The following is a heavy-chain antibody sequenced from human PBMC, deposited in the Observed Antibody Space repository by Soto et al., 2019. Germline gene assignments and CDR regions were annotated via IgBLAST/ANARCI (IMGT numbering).Heavy chain of an antibody. Sequence: QITLKESGPTLVKPTQTLTLTCTFSGFSLSTSGVGVGWIRQPPGKALEWLALIYWDDDKHYSPSLKSRLTITKDTSKNQVVLTMTNMDPVDTATYYCAHFTPEYSSYDAFDIWGQGTMVTVSS. CDR2: IYWDDDK. V-gene: IGHV2-5*02. CDR1: GFSLSTSGVG. J-gene: IGHJ3*02. CDR3: AHFTPEYSSYDAFDI. D-gene: IGHD5-18*01.